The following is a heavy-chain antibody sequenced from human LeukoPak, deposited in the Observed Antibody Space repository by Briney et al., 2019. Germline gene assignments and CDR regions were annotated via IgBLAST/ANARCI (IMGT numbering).Heavy chain of an antibody. CDR1: GGSISSGDYY. V-gene: IGHV4-30-4*01. CDR2: TYYSGST. Sequence: SQTLSLTCTVSGGSISSGDYYWSWIRQPPGKGLEWIGYTYYSGSTYYNPSLKSRVTTSVNTSKKQFSLKLSSVTAADTAVYWCARGQLGDAFDIWGQGTMVTVSS. J-gene: IGHJ3*02. CDR3: ARGQLGDAFDI. D-gene: IGHD1-26*01.